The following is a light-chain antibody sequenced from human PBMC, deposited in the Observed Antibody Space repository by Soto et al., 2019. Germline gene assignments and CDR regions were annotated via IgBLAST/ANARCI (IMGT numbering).Light chain of an antibody. Sequence: QSVLTQPPSASGTPGQRVTISCSGSSSNIGSNTVNWYQQLPGTASKLLIYSNNQRPSGVPDRFSVSKSGISASLAISGLQSEDDADYYCAAWDDSLNDYVFVTGTKLTVL. CDR3: AAWDDSLNDYV. V-gene: IGLV1-44*01. CDR2: SNN. J-gene: IGLJ1*01. CDR1: SSNIGSNT.